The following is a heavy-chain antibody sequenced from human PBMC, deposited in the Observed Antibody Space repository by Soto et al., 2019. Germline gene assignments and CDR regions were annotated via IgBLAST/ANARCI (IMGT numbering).Heavy chain of an antibody. D-gene: IGHD2-8*01. CDR3: AANGLDI. V-gene: IGHV3-15*01. Sequence: PGGSLRLSCAASGITFSDAWMSWVRQAPGKGLEWVGRIKSKTDGGTSDYAAPVKGRFTISRDDSKDTLYLQMNTLKNEDTAVYYCAANGLDIWGEGNMVTVSS. J-gene: IGHJ3*02. CDR1: GITFSDAW. CDR2: IKSKTDGGTS.